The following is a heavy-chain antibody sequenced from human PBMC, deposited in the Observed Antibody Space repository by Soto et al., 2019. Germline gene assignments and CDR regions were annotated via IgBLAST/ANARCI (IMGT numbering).Heavy chain of an antibody. Sequence: SVKVSCKASGYTFTSYGITWMRQAPGQGLEWMGGIIPSSATSNYAQKFQGRVTITADESTSTAYMELSSLRSEDTAVYYCAREGLVLVPSTGNSDYYYYGMDVWGQGTTVSVSS. CDR2: IIPSSATS. CDR3: AREGLVLVPSTGNSDYYYYGMDV. D-gene: IGHD2-2*01. J-gene: IGHJ6*01. CDR1: GYTFTSYG. V-gene: IGHV1-69*13.